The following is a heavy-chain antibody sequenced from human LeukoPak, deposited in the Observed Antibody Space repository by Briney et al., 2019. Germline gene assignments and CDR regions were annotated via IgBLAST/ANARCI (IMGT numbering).Heavy chain of an antibody. J-gene: IGHJ4*02. D-gene: IGHD5-18*01. Sequence: GGSLRLSCAASGFTFSSYAMSWVRQAPGKGLEWVSAISGSGGSTYYADSVKGRFTISRDNSKNTLYLQMNSLRAEDTAVYYCAKDFSRGYSYGPFDYWGQGTLVTVSS. CDR2: ISGSGGST. CDR1: GFTFSSYA. V-gene: IGHV3-23*01. CDR3: AKDFSRGYSYGPFDY.